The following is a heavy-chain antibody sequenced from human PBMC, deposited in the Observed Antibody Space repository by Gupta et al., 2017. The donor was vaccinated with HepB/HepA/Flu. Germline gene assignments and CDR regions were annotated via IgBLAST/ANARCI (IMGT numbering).Heavy chain of an antibody. V-gene: IGHV3-9*03. Sequence: EVQLVESGGGLVQPGRSLRLSCAASGFSIDDYAIHWVRQAPGKGLEWVSGISWNSVTRGYADSVRGRFTISRDNGKNSVYLQMNSLRAEDMALYYCARLNCGGDCYGGFDIWGQGTMVTVSS. D-gene: IGHD2-21*01. CDR3: ARLNCGGDCYGGFDI. J-gene: IGHJ3*02. CDR1: GFSIDDYA. CDR2: ISWNSVTR.